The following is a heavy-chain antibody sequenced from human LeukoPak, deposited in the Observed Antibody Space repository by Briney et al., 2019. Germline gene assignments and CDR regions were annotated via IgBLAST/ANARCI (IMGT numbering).Heavy chain of an antibody. CDR3: ARDLIRSVNYMDV. Sequence: GGSLRLSCAASGFTFSSYAMSWVRQAPGKGLEWVSSISSSSSYIYYADSVKGRFTISRDNAKNSLYLQMNSLRAEDTAVYYCARDLIRSVNYMDVWGKGTTVTVSS. CDR2: ISSSSSYI. D-gene: IGHD1-26*01. CDR1: GFTFSSYA. J-gene: IGHJ6*03. V-gene: IGHV3-21*01.